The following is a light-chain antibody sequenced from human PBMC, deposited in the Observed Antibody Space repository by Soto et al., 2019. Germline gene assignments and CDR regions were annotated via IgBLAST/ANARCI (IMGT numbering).Light chain of an antibody. CDR2: DVT. V-gene: IGLV2-14*03. CDR1: SNDIGTYNY. Sequence: QSALTQPASVSGSPGQSITLSCTGTSNDIGTYNYVSWYQQHPGKAPKLMIYDVTARPSGVSNRFSGSKSGNTASLTISGLQPDDEADYYCSSCTSSTTHVTFGGGTKLTVL. J-gene: IGLJ2*01. CDR3: SSCTSSTTHVT.